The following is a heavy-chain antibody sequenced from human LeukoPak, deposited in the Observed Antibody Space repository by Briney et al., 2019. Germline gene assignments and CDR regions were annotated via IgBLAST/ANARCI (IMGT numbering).Heavy chain of an antibody. CDR3: AKSSVVVVPAAIGYFDY. CDR2: IIQDGSEK. Sequence: GGSLRLSCAASGFTFGGYWVTWVRQAPGKGLEWVANIIQDGSEKYYVDSVKGRFTISRDNAKNSLYLQMNSLRAEDTAVYYCAKSSVVVVPAAIGYFDYWGQGTLVTVSS. CDR1: GFTFGGYW. D-gene: IGHD2-2*01. V-gene: IGHV3-7*01. J-gene: IGHJ4*02.